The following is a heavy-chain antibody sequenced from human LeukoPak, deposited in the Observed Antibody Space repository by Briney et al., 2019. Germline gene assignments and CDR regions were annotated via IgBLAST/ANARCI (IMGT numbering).Heavy chain of an antibody. CDR2: ISSSGSTI. V-gene: IGHV3-48*04. D-gene: IGHD6-13*01. CDR3: AREAGKGPDAFDI. J-gene: IGHJ3*02. Sequence: GGSLRLSCAASGFTFSSYGMHWVRQAPGKGLEWVSYISSSGSTIYYADSVKGRFTISRDNAKNSLYLQMNSLRAEDTAVYYCAREAGKGPDAFDIWGQGTMVTVSS. CDR1: GFTFSSYG.